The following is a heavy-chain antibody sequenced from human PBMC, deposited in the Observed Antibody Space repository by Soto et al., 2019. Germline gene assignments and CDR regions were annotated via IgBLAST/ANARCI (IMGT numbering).Heavy chain of an antibody. V-gene: IGHV4-31*03. CDR2: IYYSGST. J-gene: IGHJ4*02. CDR3: ARERGGYSYGSPPDY. D-gene: IGHD5-18*01. Sequence: SETLCLTCTVAGGSISGGGYYWSWIRQHPGKGLEWIGYIYYSGSTYYNPSLKSRVTISVDTSKNQFSLKLSSVTAADTAVYYCARERGGYSYGSPPDYWGQGTLVTVSS. CDR1: GGSISGGGYY.